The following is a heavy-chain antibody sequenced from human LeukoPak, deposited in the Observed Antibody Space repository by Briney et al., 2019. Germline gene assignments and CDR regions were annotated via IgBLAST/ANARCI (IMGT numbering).Heavy chain of an antibody. CDR1: GFTFSDRY. CDR2: SRNKANSYTT. D-gene: IGHD1-26*01. Sequence: HSGGSLRLSCAASGFTFSDRYMDWVRQAPGKGLEWVGRSRNKANSYTTEYAASVKGRFTISRDDSKNSVHLQMNSLKTEDTAVYYCTRSGSYRSGDYWGQGTLVTVSS. V-gene: IGHV3-72*01. J-gene: IGHJ4*02. CDR3: TRSGSYRSGDY.